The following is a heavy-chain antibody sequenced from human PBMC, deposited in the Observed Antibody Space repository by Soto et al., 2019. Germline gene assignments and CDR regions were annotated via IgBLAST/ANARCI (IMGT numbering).Heavy chain of an antibody. CDR3: AGGEYYYDSSGYPTIGYYYGMDV. Sequence: SVKVSCKASGGTFSSYAISWVRQAPGQGLEWMGGIIPIFGTANYAQKFQGRVTITADESTSTAYMELSGLRSEDTAVYYCAGGEYYYDSSGYPTIGYYYGMDVWGQGTTVTVSS. CDR2: IIPIFGTA. CDR1: GGTFSSYA. D-gene: IGHD3-22*01. V-gene: IGHV1-69*13. J-gene: IGHJ6*02.